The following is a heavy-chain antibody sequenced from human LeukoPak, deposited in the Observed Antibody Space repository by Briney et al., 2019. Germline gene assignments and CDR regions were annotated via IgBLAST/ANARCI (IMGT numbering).Heavy chain of an antibody. D-gene: IGHD3-10*01. Sequence: SETLSLTCTVSGGSFTTHYWSWIRQPPGKGLEWIGYISYIGSTNYNPSLKSRVTISIDPSKNEVSLMLTSVTAADTAVYYCASDSISINAFDAWGQGTMVTVSS. J-gene: IGHJ3*01. CDR3: ASDSISINAFDA. V-gene: IGHV4-59*11. CDR2: ISYIGST. CDR1: GGSFTTHY.